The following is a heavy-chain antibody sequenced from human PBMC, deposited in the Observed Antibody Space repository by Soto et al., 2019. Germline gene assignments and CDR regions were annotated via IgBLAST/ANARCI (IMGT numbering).Heavy chain of an antibody. CDR3: AHTNRTGSVHLQH. D-gene: IGHD3-10*01. CDR1: GFHLSTSGLG. V-gene: IGHV2-5*02. Sequence: QITLKKSGPTLGKPTQTLTLTGTSPGFHLSTSGLGVGWFRQPQGKALEWLALIYWDDDKRSSPSLKSRLTLTQDTSKNQVVLTLTNMAPVDTATYYCAHTNRTGSVHLQHWGQGTLVTVSS. CDR2: IYWDDDK. J-gene: IGHJ1*01.